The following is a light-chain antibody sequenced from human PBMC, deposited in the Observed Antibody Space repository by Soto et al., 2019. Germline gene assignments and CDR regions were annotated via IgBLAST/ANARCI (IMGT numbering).Light chain of an antibody. J-gene: IGKJ1*01. V-gene: IGKV1-39*01. CDR3: QQSYSTPRLT. CDR1: QSLSNY. Sequence: DIQMTQSPSSLSASVGDRVTITCRASQSLSNYLNWYQQRPGKAPKLLIYTASSSQSGVPSRFRGSGSGTDFTLTISSLQPEDFATYYCQQSYSTPRLTFGQGTKVEI. CDR2: TAS.